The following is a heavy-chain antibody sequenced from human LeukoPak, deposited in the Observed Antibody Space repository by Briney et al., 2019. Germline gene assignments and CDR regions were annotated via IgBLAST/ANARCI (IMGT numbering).Heavy chain of an antibody. CDR1: GYTLTELS. D-gene: IGHD3/OR15-3a*01. CDR2: FDPKDGDT. V-gene: IGHV1-24*01. CDR3: ARLRKSRLIRGLVAIYFDY. Sequence: ASVKVSCKVSGYTLTELSVHWVRQAPGKGLEWMGNFDPKDGDTIYAQRFQGRVTMTEDTSTHTAYMELSSLRSEDTAVYYCARLRKSRLIRGLVAIYFDYWGQGTLVTVSS. J-gene: IGHJ4*02.